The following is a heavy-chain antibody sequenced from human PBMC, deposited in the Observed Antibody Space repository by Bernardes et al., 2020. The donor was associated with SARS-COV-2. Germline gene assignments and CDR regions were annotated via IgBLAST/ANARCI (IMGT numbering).Heavy chain of an antibody. D-gene: IGHD2-2*01. CDR2: IYYSGST. CDR3: ASGLGYCSSTSCYSYGMDV. V-gene: IGHV4-59*01. CDR1: GGSIRSSY. J-gene: IGHJ6*02. Sequence: SETLSLTCTVSGGSIRSSYWSWIRQPPGPGLEWIGYIYYSGSTNYNPSLKSRVTISVDTSKNQFSLKLSSVTAADTAVYYCASGLGYCSSTSCYSYGMDVWGQGTTVTVSS.